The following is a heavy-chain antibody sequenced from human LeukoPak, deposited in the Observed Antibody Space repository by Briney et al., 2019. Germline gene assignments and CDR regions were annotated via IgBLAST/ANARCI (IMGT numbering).Heavy chain of an antibody. CDR1: GGSISSYY. J-gene: IGHJ4*02. CDR3: ARGPTLGATTYFDY. CDR2: IYYSGST. D-gene: IGHD1-26*01. Sequence: SETLSLTCTVSGGSISSYYWSWIRQPPGKGLEWIEYIYYSGSTNYNPSLKSRVTISVDTSKNQFSLKLSSVTAADTAVYYCARGPTLGATTYFDYWGQGTLVTVSS. V-gene: IGHV4-59*01.